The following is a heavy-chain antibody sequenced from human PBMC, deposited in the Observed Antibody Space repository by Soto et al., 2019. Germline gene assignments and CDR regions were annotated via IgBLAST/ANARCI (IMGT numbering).Heavy chain of an antibody. V-gene: IGHV1-69*01. CDR1: GDSFSIYA. CDR3: ARNFKNVVEPATQRDFYYYGMDV. D-gene: IGHD2-2*01. Sequence: QVQLVQSGAEVKKPGSSVKVSCKASGDSFSIYAISWVRRAPGQGLEWMGGIIPLFGTPNYAQNFQGRVTITADESTTTAYMELMSLRSDDTAVYYCARNFKNVVEPATQRDFYYYGMDVWGQGTMVTVSS. J-gene: IGHJ6*02. CDR2: IIPLFGTP.